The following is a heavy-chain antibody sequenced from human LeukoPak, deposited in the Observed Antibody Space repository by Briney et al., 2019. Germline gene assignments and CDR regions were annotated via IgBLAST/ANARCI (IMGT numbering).Heavy chain of an antibody. Sequence: PSETLSLTCTVSGGSISSGDYYWSWIRQPPGKGLEWIGYIYYSGSTYYNPSLKSRVTISVDTSKNQFSLKLSSVTAADTAVYYCARVSLLEWSFWYFDLWGRGTLVTVSS. D-gene: IGHD3-3*01. V-gene: IGHV4-30-4*01. CDR2: IYYSGST. CDR3: ARVSLLEWSFWYFDL. CDR1: GGSISSGDYY. J-gene: IGHJ2*01.